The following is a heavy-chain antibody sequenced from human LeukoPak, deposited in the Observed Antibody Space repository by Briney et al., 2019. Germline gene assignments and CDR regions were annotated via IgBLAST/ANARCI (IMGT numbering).Heavy chain of an antibody. CDR2: LIPIFGTA. J-gene: IGHJ4*02. D-gene: IGHD2-8*01. CDR1: GDTFSSYA. Sequence: ASVKVSCKASGDTFSSYAISWVRQAPGQGLEWMGGLIPIFGTANYAQKFQGRVTITADESTSTAYMELSSLRSEDTAVYYCARSPIVLMTHYFDYWGQGTLVTVSS. V-gene: IGHV1-69*13. CDR3: ARSPIVLMTHYFDY.